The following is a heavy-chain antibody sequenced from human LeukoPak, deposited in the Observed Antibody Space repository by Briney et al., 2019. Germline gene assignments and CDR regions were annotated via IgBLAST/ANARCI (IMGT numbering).Heavy chain of an antibody. CDR2: ISSSSSYI. CDR3: ARVRSWSGQEAY. CDR1: GFTFTTYW. V-gene: IGHV3-21*01. Sequence: PGGSLRLSCVASGFTFTTYWMHWVRQAPGKGLEWVSSISSSSSYIYYADSVKGRLTLYRDNDKNSLYLQMNSLRAEDTAVYYCARVRSWSGQEAYWGQGTLVTVSS. D-gene: IGHD3-3*01. J-gene: IGHJ4*02.